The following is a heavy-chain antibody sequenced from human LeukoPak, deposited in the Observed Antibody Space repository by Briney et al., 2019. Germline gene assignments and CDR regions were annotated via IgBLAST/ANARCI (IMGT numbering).Heavy chain of an antibody. D-gene: IGHD2-15*01. CDR2: IKQDGSEK. CDR1: GFTFSSYW. J-gene: IGHJ4*02. Sequence: PGGSLRLSCAASGFTFSSYWMSWVRQAPGKGLEWVANIKQDGSEKYYVDSVKGRFTISRDNAKNSLYLQMNSLRAEDTAVYYCARDRCSGGSCYIRIFYFDYWGQGTLVTVSS. CDR3: ARDRCSGGSCYIRIFYFDY. V-gene: IGHV3-7*01.